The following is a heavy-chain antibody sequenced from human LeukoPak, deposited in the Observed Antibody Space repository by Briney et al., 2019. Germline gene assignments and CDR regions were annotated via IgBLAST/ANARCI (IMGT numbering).Heavy chain of an antibody. CDR3: AIDVGATSY. Sequence: GGSLRLSCAASGFTFSSYAMSWVRQAPGKGLEWVSAISGSGGSTFYADSVKGRFTISRDNSKNTLYLQMDSLRAEDTAVYYCAIDVGATSYWGQGTLVTVSS. D-gene: IGHD1-26*01. V-gene: IGHV3-23*01. CDR2: ISGSGGST. J-gene: IGHJ4*02. CDR1: GFTFSSYA.